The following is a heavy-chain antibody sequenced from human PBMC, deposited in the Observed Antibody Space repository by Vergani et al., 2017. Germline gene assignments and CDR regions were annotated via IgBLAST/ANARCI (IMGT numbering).Heavy chain of an antibody. CDR1: GYSFTSYW. Sequence: EVQLVQSGAEVKKPGESLKISCKGSGYSFTSYWIGWVRQMPGKGLEWMGIIYPGDSDTRYSPSFQGHVTSSADKSISTAYLQWSSLKASDTAMYYCATPFPVTYGSGSSTFDYWGQGTLVTVSS. CDR2: IYPGDSDT. D-gene: IGHD3-10*01. J-gene: IGHJ4*02. V-gene: IGHV5-51*01. CDR3: ATPFPVTYGSGSSTFDY.